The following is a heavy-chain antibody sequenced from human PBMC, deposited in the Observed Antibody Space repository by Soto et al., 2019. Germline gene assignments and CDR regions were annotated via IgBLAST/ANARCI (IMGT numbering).Heavy chain of an antibody. CDR1: GGSISSYY. CDR2: IYYSGST. D-gene: IGHD6-6*01. V-gene: IGHV4-59*01. J-gene: IGHJ6*02. CDR3: ARDRGSIAARPGYYYGMDV. Sequence: ETLSLTCTVSGGSISSYYWSWIRQPPGEGLEWIGYIYYSGSTNYNPSLKSRVTISVDTSKNQFSLKLSSVTAADTAVYYCARDRGSIAARPGYYYGMDVWGQGTTVTVSS.